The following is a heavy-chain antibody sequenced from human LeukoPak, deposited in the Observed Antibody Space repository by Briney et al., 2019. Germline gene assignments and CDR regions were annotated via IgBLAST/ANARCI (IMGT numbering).Heavy chain of an antibody. CDR1: GYTFTGYY. V-gene: IGHV1-2*02. D-gene: IGHD1-26*01. CDR3: ARDLSPSGGSYHVNWFDP. CDR2: INPNSGGT. Sequence: GASVTVSCKASGYTFTGYYMHWVRQAPGQGLEWMGWINPNSGGTNYAQKFQGRVTMTRDTSISTAYMELSRLRSDDTAVYYCARDLSPSGGSYHVNWFDPWGQGTLVTVSS. J-gene: IGHJ5*02.